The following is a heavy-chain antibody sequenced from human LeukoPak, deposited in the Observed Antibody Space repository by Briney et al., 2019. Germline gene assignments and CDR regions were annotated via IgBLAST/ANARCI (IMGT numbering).Heavy chain of an antibody. V-gene: IGHV3-53*01. Sequence: GGSLRLSCAASGFTVSSNYMSWVRQAPGKGLEWVSVIYSGGSTYYADSVKGRFTISRDNSKNTVYLQMNKLRAEDTAVYYCAGATASRFDYWGQGTLVTVSS. D-gene: IGHD4-17*01. CDR3: AGATASRFDY. CDR1: GFTVSSNY. J-gene: IGHJ4*02. CDR2: IYSGGST.